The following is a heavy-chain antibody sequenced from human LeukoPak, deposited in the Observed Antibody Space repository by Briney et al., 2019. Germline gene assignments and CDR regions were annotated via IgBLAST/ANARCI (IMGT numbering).Heavy chain of an antibody. CDR1: GFTFSSYA. CDR3: AKDLDSRLENFDY. V-gene: IGHV3-23*01. D-gene: IGHD3-3*01. CDR2: ISGSGDPT. J-gene: IGHJ4*02. Sequence: GGSLRLSCAASGFTFSSYAMTWVRQAPGKGLEWVSGISGSGDPTYYADSVKGRFTISRDNSKNTLYLQMSSLRAEDTAVYYCAKDLDSRLENFDYWGPGTLVTVSS.